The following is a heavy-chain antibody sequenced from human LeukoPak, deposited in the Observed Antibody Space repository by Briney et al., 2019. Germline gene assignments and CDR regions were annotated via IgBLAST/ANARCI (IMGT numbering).Heavy chain of an antibody. CDR1: GGTFSSYA. D-gene: IGHD3-22*01. CDR2: IIHILGIA. V-gene: IGHV1-69*04. CDR3: ARDPLEHYYDDSSGQPTQQQDY. J-gene: IGHJ4*02. Sequence: SVKVSCKSSGGTFSSYAISWVRQAPGQGLEWMGRIIHILGIANYAQKFHGRFTMTADKSTSTAYMELSSLRSEDTAVYYCARDPLEHYYDDSSGQPTQQQDYWGQGTLVTVSS.